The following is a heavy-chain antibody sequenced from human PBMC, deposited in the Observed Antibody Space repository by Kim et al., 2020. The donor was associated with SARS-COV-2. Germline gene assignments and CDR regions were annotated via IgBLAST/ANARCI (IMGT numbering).Heavy chain of an antibody. CDR3: AIVPTVNEVFDI. CDR2: MNPKTGNR. D-gene: IGHD2-21*01. V-gene: IGHV1-8*01. CDR1: GYTFTSYH. J-gene: IGHJ3*02. Sequence: ASVKVSCKASGYTFTSYHINWVRQATGQGLEWLGWMNPKTGNRGYAQKFEGRLSMNRDTSITTAFMELSSLGSEDTAVYYFAIVPTVNEVFDIWGQGTMVFVPS.